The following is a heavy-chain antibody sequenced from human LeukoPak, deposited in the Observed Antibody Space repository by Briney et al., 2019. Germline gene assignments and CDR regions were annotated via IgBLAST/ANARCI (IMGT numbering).Heavy chain of an antibody. CDR1: GFTFSSYG. D-gene: IGHD3-10*01. J-gene: IGHJ4*02. V-gene: IGHV3-7*03. CDR2: IKQDGSEK. CDR3: AREIPLGNYYGSGSYYPYFDY. Sequence: GRSLRLSCAASGFTFSSYGMHWVRQAPGKGLEWVANIKQDGSEKYYVDSVKGRFTISRDNAKNSLYLQMNSLRAEDTAVYYCAREIPLGNYYGSGSYYPYFDYWGQGTLVTVSS.